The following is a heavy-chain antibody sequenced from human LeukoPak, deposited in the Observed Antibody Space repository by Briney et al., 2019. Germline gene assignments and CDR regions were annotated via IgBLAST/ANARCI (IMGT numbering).Heavy chain of an antibody. J-gene: IGHJ6*03. CDR2: IYYSGST. Sequence: SETLSLTCTVSGGSISSYYWSWIRQPPGKGLEWIGYIYYSGSTNYNPSLKSRVTISVDTSKNQFSLKLSSVTAADTAVYYCARDVFLVGGFIFPPSDCYMDVWGKGTTVTVSS. V-gene: IGHV4-59*01. CDR3: ARDVFLVGGFIFPPSDCYMDV. CDR1: GGSISSYY. D-gene: IGHD1-26*01.